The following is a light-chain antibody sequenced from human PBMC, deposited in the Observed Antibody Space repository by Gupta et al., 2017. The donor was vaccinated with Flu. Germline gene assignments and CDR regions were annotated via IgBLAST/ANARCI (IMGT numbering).Light chain of an antibody. CDR1: QSLLHSNGYNY. V-gene: IGKV2-28*01. CDR3: MQDLQTPYT. J-gene: IGKJ2*01. CDR2: LGS. Sequence: DIVMTQSRHPLPVTHGEPAPISCRSSQSLLHSNGYNYLDWYLQKPGQSPQLLIYLGSNRASGVPDRFSGSGSGTDFTLKISRVEAEDVGVYYCMQDLQTPYTFGQGTKLEIK.